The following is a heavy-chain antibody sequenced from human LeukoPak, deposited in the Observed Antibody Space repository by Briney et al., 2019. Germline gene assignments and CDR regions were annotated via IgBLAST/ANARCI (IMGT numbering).Heavy chain of an antibody. Sequence: SETLSLTCTVSGGSISSYYWSWIRQPPGKGLEWIGYIYYSGSTNYNPSLKSRVTISVDTSKNQFSLKLSSVTAADAAVYYCARGIDYWGQGTLVTVSS. V-gene: IGHV4-59*08. CDR1: GGSISSYY. CDR3: ARGIDY. CDR2: IYYSGST. D-gene: IGHD3-10*01. J-gene: IGHJ4*02.